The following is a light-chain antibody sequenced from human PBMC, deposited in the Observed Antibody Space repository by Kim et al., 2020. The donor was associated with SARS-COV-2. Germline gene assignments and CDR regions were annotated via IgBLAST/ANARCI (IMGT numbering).Light chain of an antibody. CDR1: KVGDKY. Sequence: YPGQTASITCSGDKVGDKYACWYQQKPGQSPVLVIYQDSKRPSGIPERFSGSNSGNTATLTISGTQAMDEADYYCQAWDSSTNVVFGGGTQLTVL. CDR2: QDS. V-gene: IGLV3-1*01. CDR3: QAWDSSTNVV. J-gene: IGLJ2*01.